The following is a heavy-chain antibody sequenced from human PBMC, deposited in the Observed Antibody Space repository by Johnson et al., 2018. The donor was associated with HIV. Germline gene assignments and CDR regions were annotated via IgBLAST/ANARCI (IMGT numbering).Heavy chain of an antibody. Sequence: MLLVESGGGLVQPGGSLRLSCAVSGFTVKSNYINWVRQAPGKGLECVSGIYSGGRTYYADSVKGRFTISRDNSKNTLYLQMHSLRAEDTAVYFCARDRRYYDSSGYYHDAFDIWGQGTMVTVSS. J-gene: IGHJ3*02. CDR1: GFTVKSNY. CDR2: IYSGGRT. CDR3: ARDRRYYDSSGYYHDAFDI. V-gene: IGHV3-66*01. D-gene: IGHD3-22*01.